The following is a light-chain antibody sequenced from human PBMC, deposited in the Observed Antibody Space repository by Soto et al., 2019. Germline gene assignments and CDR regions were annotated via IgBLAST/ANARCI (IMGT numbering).Light chain of an antibody. CDR2: GAS. V-gene: IGKV3-15*01. J-gene: IGKJ5*01. CDR1: PSATSN. CDR3: QQYNNWPPT. Sequence: EIVMTQSPATLSVAPGERTTLSCLAIPSATSNVAWYQQEPGQAPRLLIYGASTRATGIPARFSGSGSGTEFTLAIRSPQSGDFAVYYCQQYNNWPPTFGQGTRLVIK.